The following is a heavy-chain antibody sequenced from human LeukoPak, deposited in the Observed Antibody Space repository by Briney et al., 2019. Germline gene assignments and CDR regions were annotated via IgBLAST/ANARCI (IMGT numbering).Heavy chain of an antibody. Sequence: PGRSLRLSCAASGFTFSSYGMHWVRQAPGKGLEWVAVISYDGSNKYYADSVKGRFTISRDNSKNTLYLQMNSLRAEDTAVYYCAKDGVLRYFDWLSLLDYWGQGTLVTVYS. J-gene: IGHJ4*02. CDR2: ISYDGSNK. CDR3: AKDGVLRYFDWLSLLDY. CDR1: GFTFSSYG. V-gene: IGHV3-30*18. D-gene: IGHD3-9*01.